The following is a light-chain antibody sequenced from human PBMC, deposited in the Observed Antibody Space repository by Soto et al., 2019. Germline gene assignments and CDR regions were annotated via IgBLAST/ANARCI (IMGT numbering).Light chain of an antibody. Sequence: DIQMTQSPSSLSASVGDRVTITCRASQSIISYLNWYQQKPGKAPKLLIYAASSLQSGVPPRFSGSGSGTDFTLTISSLQPEDFATYYCQQSYATPPYTFGQGTKLEIK. V-gene: IGKV1-39*01. CDR1: QSIISY. CDR3: QQSYATPPYT. J-gene: IGKJ2*01. CDR2: AAS.